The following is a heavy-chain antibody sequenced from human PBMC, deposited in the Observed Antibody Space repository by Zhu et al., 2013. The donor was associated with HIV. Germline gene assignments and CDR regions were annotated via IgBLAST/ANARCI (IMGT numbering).Heavy chain of an antibody. V-gene: IGHV1-69*01. CDR1: GGTFSSYA. J-gene: IGHJ6*02. Sequence: QVQLVQSGAEVKKPGSSVKVSCKASGGTFSSYAISWVRQAPGQGLEWMGGIIPIFGTANYAQKFQGRVTITADESTSTAYMELSSLRSEDTAVYHCARAPRDIVVVVAATHYYGMDVWGQGTTVTVSS. CDR2: IIPIFGTA. CDR3: ARAPRDIVVVVAATHYYGMDV. D-gene: IGHD2-15*01.